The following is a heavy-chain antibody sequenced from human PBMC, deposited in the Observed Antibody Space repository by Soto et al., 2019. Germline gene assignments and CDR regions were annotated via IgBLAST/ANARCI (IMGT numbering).Heavy chain of an antibody. D-gene: IGHD2-2*01. Sequence: ASVKVSCKASGYTFTSYAMHWVRQAPGQRLEWMGWINAGNGNTKYSQKFQGRVTITRDTSASTAYMELSSLRSEDTAVYYCARTPAAISYYYYYMDVWGKGTKVTVSS. CDR1: GYTFTSYA. CDR2: INAGNGNT. J-gene: IGHJ6*03. CDR3: ARTPAAISYYYYYMDV. V-gene: IGHV1-3*01.